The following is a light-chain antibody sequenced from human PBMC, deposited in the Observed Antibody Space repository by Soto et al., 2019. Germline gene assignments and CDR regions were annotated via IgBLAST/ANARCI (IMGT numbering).Light chain of an antibody. CDR3: QQYNNWPPIT. CDR2: GAS. Sequence: EIVLTQSAGALSVSPGGRATLSCRASQSISDTLAWYQQKPGQSPRLLIYGASTRATGIPARFSGSGSGTEFTLTISSLQSEDFAVYYCQQYNNWPPITFGQGTRLEIK. V-gene: IGKV3-15*01. CDR1: QSISDT. J-gene: IGKJ5*01.